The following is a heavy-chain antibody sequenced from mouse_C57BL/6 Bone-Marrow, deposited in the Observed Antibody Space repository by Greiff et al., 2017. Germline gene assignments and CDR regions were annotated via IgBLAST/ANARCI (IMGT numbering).Heavy chain of an antibody. V-gene: IGHV5-4*01. Sequence: EVQVVESGGGLVKPGGSLKLSCAASGFTFSSYAMSWVRQTPEKRLEWVATISDGGSYTYYPDNVKGRFTISRDNAKNNLYLQMSHLKSEDTAMYYCARAAYSPYFDYWGQGTTLTVSS. J-gene: IGHJ2*01. D-gene: IGHD2-10*01. CDR2: ISDGGSYT. CDR1: GFTFSSYA. CDR3: ARAAYSPYFDY.